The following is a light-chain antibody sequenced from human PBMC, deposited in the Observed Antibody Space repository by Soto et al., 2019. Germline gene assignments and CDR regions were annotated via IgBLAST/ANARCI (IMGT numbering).Light chain of an antibody. J-gene: IGKJ1*01. CDR3: QQYNDWPRT. V-gene: IGKV3-15*01. Sequence: EIVMTQSPATLSVSPGDRATLSCRASQSVSSNLAWYQQKPGQAPRLLFYGASTRATAIPARFSGSGSGTEFTLTISSLQSEDFAVYYCQQYNDWPRTFGQGTKVEVK. CDR1: QSVSSN. CDR2: GAS.